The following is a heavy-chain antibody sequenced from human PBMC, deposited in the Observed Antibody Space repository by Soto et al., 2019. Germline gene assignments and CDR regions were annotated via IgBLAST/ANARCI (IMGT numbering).Heavy chain of an antibody. J-gene: IGHJ6*02. CDR2: IYPGDSDT. Sequence: PGESLKNSCKGSGYSFTSYWIGWVRQMPGKGLEWMGIIYPGDSDTRYSPSFQGQATISADKSISTAYLQWSSLKASDTAMYYCARRGTSDFRYYYGMDVWGQGTTVTVSS. V-gene: IGHV5-51*01. D-gene: IGHD3-3*01. CDR1: GYSFTSYW. CDR3: ARRGTSDFRYYYGMDV.